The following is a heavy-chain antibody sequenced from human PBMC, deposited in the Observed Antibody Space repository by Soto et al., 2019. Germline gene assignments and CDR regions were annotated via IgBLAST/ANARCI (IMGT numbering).Heavy chain of an antibody. V-gene: IGHV1-69*08. Sequence: QVQLVQSGAEVKKPGSSVKVSCKASGGTFSSYTISWVRQAPGQGLEWMGRIIPILGIANYAQKFQGRVTITADKSTSTAYMERSSLRSEDTAVYYCARDLEDGDYDIDYYYYYMDVWGKGTTVTVSS. CDR2: IIPILGIA. D-gene: IGHD4-17*01. CDR1: GGTFSSYT. CDR3: ARDLEDGDYDIDYYYYYMDV. J-gene: IGHJ6*03.